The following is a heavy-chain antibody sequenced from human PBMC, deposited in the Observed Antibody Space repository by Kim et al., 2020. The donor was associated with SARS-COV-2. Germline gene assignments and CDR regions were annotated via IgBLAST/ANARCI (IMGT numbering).Heavy chain of an antibody. V-gene: IGHV1-2*04. D-gene: IGHD3-16*01. Sequence: QKFQGWVTMTRDTSISTAYMELSRLRSDDTAVYYCARGLGLQGRADFDYWGQGTLVTVSS. CDR3: ARGLGLQGRADFDY. J-gene: IGHJ4*02.